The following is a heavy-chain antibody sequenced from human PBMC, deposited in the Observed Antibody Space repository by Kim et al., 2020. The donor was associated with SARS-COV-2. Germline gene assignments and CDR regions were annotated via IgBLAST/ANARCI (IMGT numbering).Heavy chain of an antibody. CDR2: INHSGST. J-gene: IGHJ6*02. V-gene: IGHV4-34*01. CDR3: ARSPVTWGMDV. Sequence: SETLSLTCAVYGGSFSGYYWSWIRQPPGKGLEWIGEINHSGSTNYNPSLKSRVTISVDPSKNQFSLKLSSVTAAGTAVYYCARSPVTWGMDVWGQGTTVTVSS. CDR1: GGSFSGYY. D-gene: IGHD4-4*01.